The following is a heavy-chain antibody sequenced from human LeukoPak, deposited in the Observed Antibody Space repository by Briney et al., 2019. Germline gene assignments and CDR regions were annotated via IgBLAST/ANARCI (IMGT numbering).Heavy chain of an antibody. D-gene: IGHD2-15*01. J-gene: IGHJ3*02. CDR1: GGSISSYY. CDR3: ARDEGSGDAFDI. CDR2: IYYSGST. Sequence: SETLSLTCTVYGGSISSYYWSWVRQPPGRGLEWIGHIYYSGSTNYNPSLKSRVTISVDTSKNQFSLKLSSVTAADTAVYYCARDEGSGDAFDIWGQGTMVTVSS. V-gene: IGHV4-59*01.